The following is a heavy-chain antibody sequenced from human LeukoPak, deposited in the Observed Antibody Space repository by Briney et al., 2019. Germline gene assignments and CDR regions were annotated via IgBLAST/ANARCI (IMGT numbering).Heavy chain of an antibody. CDR3: ARGSQYSYGLGYYYYGMDV. Sequence: SVKVSCKASGGTFSSYAISWVRQAPGQGLEWMGGIIPIFGTANYAQKFQGRVTITADESTSTAYMELSSLRSEDTAVYYCARGSQYSYGLGYYYYGMDVWGQGTTVTVSS. CDR1: GGTFSSYA. J-gene: IGHJ6*01. D-gene: IGHD5-18*01. CDR2: IIPIFGTA. V-gene: IGHV1-69*13.